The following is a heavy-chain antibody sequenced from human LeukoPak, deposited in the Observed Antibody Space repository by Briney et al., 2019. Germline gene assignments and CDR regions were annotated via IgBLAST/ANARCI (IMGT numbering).Heavy chain of an antibody. J-gene: IGHJ6*02. V-gene: IGHV3-21*04. Sequence: GGSLRLSCAASGFTFSSYSMNWVRQAPGKGLEWVSSISSSSYIYYADSVKGRFTISRDNAKNSLYLQMNSLRAEDTAVYYCAMATKHFYYYYGMDVWGQGTTVTVSS. CDR2: ISSSSYI. CDR1: GFTFSSYS. CDR3: AMATKHFYYYYGMDV.